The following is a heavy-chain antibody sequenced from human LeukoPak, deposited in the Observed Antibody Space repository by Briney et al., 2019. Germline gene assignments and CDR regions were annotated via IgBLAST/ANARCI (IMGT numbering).Heavy chain of an antibody. CDR1: GGSISSGGYY. J-gene: IGHJ4*02. Sequence: SETLSLTCTVSGGSISSGGYYWSWIRQHPGKGLEWIGYIYYSGSTYYNPSLKSRVTISVDTSKNQFSLKLSSVTAADTAVYYCARGGITGTQFVDYWGQGTLVTVSS. D-gene: IGHD1-20*01. CDR2: IYYSGST. CDR3: ARGGITGTQFVDY. V-gene: IGHV4-31*03.